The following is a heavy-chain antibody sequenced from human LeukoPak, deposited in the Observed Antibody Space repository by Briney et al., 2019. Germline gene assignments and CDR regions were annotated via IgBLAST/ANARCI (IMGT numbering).Heavy chain of an antibody. D-gene: IGHD3-10*01. J-gene: IGHJ4*02. CDR2: IYYSGST. Sequence: SETLSLTCTVSGGSISNYYWSWIRQPPGKGLEWVGYIYYSGSTDYNPSLKSRVTISVDASKNQFSLRLRSVTAADTAVYYCARVTGGSGSYYSPLHYYFDYWGQGTLVTVSS. CDR1: GGSISNYY. V-gene: IGHV4-59*01. CDR3: ARVTGGSGSYYSPLHYYFDY.